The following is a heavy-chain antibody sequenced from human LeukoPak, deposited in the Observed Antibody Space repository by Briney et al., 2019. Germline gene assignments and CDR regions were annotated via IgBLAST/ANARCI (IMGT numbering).Heavy chain of an antibody. CDR1: GFTFDDYA. CDR2: ISWDGGST. J-gene: IGHJ6*03. Sequence: GGSLRLSCAASGFTFDDYAMHWVRQAPGKGLEWVSLISWDGGSTYYANSVKGRFTISRDNSKNSLYLQMNSLRAEDTALYYCARGMAPVYYYMDVWGKGTTVTVSS. V-gene: IGHV3-43D*03. D-gene: IGHD5-24*01. CDR3: ARGMAPVYYYMDV.